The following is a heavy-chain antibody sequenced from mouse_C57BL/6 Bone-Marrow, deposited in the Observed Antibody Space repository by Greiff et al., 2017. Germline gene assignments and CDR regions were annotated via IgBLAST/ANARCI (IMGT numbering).Heavy chain of an antibody. CDR3: ARESGSNYYYGSSLFAY. V-gene: IGHV1-54*01. CDR1: GYAFTNYL. Sequence: VQLQQSGAELVRPGTSVKVSCKASGYAFTNYLIEWVKQRPGQGLEWIGVINPGSGGTNYNEKFKGKATLTADKSSSTAYMQLSSLTSEDSAVYFCARESGSNYYYGSSLFAYWGQGTLVTVSA. J-gene: IGHJ3*01. CDR2: INPGSGGT. D-gene: IGHD1-1*01.